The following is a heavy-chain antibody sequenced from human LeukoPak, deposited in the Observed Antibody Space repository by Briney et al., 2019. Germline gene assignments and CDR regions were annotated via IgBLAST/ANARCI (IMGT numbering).Heavy chain of an antibody. CDR1: GGTFSSYA. Sequence: SVTVSCKASGGTFSSYAISWVRQAPGQGLEWMGGIIPIFGTANYAQKFQGRVTITADKSTSTAYMELSSLRSEDTAVYYCARGDWRYYDILTGYKAYYYYGMDVWGKGTTVTVSS. J-gene: IGHJ6*04. CDR3: ARGDWRYYDILTGYKAYYYYGMDV. V-gene: IGHV1-69*06. CDR2: IIPIFGTA. D-gene: IGHD3-9*01.